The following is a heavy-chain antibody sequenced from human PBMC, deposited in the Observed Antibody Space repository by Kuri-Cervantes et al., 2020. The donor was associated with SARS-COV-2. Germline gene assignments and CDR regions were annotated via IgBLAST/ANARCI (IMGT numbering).Heavy chain of an antibody. Sequence: SCAASGFTFSDYYMSWIRQAPGKGLEWVSYISSSGSTIYYADSVKGRLTISRDNSKNTLYMQMNSLRAEDTALYYCAREAPALRSSPFDNWGQGTLVTVSS. CDR1: GFTFSDYY. V-gene: IGHV3-11*04. CDR2: ISSSGSTI. D-gene: IGHD6-6*01. CDR3: AREAPALRSSPFDN. J-gene: IGHJ4*02.